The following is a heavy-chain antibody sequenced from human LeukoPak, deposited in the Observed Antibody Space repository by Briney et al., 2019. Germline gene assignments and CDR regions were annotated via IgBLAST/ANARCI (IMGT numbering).Heavy chain of an antibody. V-gene: IGHV4-59*01. CDR2: ICYSGST. J-gene: IGHJ4*02. D-gene: IGHD3-10*01. Sequence: PSETLSLTCTVSGGSISSYYWSWIRQPPGKGLEWIGYICYSGSTNYNPSLKSRVTISVDTSKNQFSLKLSSVTAADTAVYYCARDAYPNYYGSGSYWGYWGQGTLVTVSS. CDR1: GGSISSYY. CDR3: ARDAYPNYYGSGSYWGY.